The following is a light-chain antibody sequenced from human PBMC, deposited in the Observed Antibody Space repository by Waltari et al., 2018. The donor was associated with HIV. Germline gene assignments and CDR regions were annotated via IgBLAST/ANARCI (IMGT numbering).Light chain of an antibody. J-gene: IGKJ2*02. CDR3: QQYNNWPPST. CDR1: QSVRNN. V-gene: IGKV3-15*01. Sequence: DIVMTQSPATLSVSPGERATLSCRASQSVRNNLAWYQQKPGQAPRLLIYGTSIRVTGIPARFSGSGSETEFTLTISSLQSEDFAVYYCQQYNNWPPSTFGQGTKLEMK. CDR2: GTS.